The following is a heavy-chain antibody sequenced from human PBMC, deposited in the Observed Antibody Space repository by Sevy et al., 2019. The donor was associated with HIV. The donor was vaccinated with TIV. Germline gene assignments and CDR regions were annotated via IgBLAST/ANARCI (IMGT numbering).Heavy chain of an antibody. CDR1: GFTFDDYG. CDR2: INWNGGST. J-gene: IGHJ6*02. CDR3: ARVGCGAAPPSVAGTSDYYYGMDV. Sequence: GGSLRLSCAASGFTFDDYGMSWVRQAPGKGLEWVCGINWNGGSTGYADSVKGRFTISRDNAKNSLYLQMNSLRAEDTALYYCARVGCGAAPPSVAGTSDYYYGMDVWGQGTTVTVSS. D-gene: IGHD6-19*01. V-gene: IGHV3-20*04.